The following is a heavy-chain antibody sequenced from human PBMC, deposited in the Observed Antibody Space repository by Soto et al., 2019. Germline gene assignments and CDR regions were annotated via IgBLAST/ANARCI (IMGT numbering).Heavy chain of an antibody. Sequence: PSETLSLTCTVSGGSISSYYWSWIRQPPGKGLEWIGYIYYSGSTNYNPSLKSRVTISVDTSKNQFSLKLSSVTAADTAVYYCARDYGDHGFWLDPWGQGTLVTVSS. V-gene: IGHV4-59*01. J-gene: IGHJ5*02. CDR1: GGSISSYY. CDR3: ARDYGDHGFWLDP. CDR2: IYYSGST. D-gene: IGHD4-17*01.